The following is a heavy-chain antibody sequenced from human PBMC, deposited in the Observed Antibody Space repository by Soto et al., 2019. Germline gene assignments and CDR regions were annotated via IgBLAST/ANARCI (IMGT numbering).Heavy chain of an antibody. CDR2: ISAYNGNT. D-gene: IGHD6-13*01. V-gene: IGHV1-18*01. CDR1: GYTFTSYG. J-gene: IGHJ4*02. CDR3: ASDGVSSWYPGGDY. Sequence: QVQLVQSGAEVKKPGASVKVSCKASGYTFTSYGISWVQQAPGQGLEWMGWISAYNGNTNYAQKLQGRVTMTTDTCTSTSYMELRSLRTDDTAVYYFASDGVSSWYPGGDYWGQGLLVTVSS.